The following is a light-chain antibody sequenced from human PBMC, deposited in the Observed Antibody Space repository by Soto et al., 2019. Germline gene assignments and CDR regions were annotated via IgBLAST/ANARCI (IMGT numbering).Light chain of an antibody. CDR3: SSYTSSSHV. V-gene: IGLV2-14*01. CDR1: SSDIGGYKH. J-gene: IGLJ1*01. CDR2: EVS. Sequence: QSALTQPASVSGSPGQSITISCTGTSSDIGGYKHVSWYQQHPGKAPKLMIYEVSNRPSGVSNRFSGSKSGNTASLTISGLQAEDEADYYCSSYTSSSHVFGTGTKLTVL.